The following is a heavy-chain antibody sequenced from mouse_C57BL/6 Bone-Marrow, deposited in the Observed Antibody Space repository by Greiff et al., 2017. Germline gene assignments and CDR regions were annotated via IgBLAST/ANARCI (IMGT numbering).Heavy chain of an antibody. Sequence: EVQVVESGGGLVKPGGSLKLSCAASGFTFSSYAMSWVRQTPEKRLEWVATISDGGSYTYYPDNVKGRFTISRDNAKNNLYLQMSNLKSEDTAMYYCAREKNYGNWNWGQGTLVTVSA. CDR2: ISDGGSYT. J-gene: IGHJ3*01. D-gene: IGHD2-1*01. CDR1: GFTFSSYA. CDR3: AREKNYGNWN. V-gene: IGHV5-4*01.